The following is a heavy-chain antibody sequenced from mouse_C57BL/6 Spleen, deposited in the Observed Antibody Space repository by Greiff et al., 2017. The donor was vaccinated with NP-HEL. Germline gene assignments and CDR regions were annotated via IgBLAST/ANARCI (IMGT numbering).Heavy chain of an antibody. D-gene: IGHD2-4*01. CDR1: GFTFSNYW. CDR2: IRLKSDNYAT. V-gene: IGHV6-3*01. CDR3: TGEGLRRRAWFAY. J-gene: IGHJ3*01. Sequence: EVKVEESGGGLVQPGGSMKLSCVASGFTFSNYWMNWVRQSPEKGLEWVAQIRLKSDNYATHYAESVKGRFTISRDDSKSSVYLQMNNLRAEDTGIYYCTGEGLRRRAWFAYWGQGTLVTVSA.